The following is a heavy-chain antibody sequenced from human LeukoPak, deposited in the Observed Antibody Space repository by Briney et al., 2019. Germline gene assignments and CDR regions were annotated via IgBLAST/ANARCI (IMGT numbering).Heavy chain of an antibody. CDR3: ARSDYHNSGSHTVFDAFDI. CDR2: IDDSGNT. J-gene: IGHJ3*02. Sequence: NPSETLSLTCTVSGGSISRYYWSCIRRPPGKGLEWIGYIDDSGNTNYNPSLKSQVTISVDKSKNQFSLKLSFVTAADTAMYYCARSDYHNSGSHTVFDAFDIWGQGTRVTVSS. D-gene: IGHD3-10*01. V-gene: IGHV4-59*01. CDR1: GGSISRYY.